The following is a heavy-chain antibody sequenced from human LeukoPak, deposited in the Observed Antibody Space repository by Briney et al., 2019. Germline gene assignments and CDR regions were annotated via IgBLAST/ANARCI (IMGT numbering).Heavy chain of an antibody. Sequence: GRSLRLSCAASGFTFDDYAMHWVRQAPGKGLEWVSGISWNSGSIGYADSVKGRFTISRDNAKNSLYLQMNSLRAEDTALYYCAKDTGYSSSWSFDYWGQGTLVTVSS. CDR1: GFTFDDYA. D-gene: IGHD6-13*01. CDR3: AKDTGYSSSWSFDY. V-gene: IGHV3-9*01. J-gene: IGHJ4*02. CDR2: ISWNSGSI.